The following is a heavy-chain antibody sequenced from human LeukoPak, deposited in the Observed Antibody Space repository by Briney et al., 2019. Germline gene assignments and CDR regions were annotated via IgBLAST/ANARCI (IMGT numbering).Heavy chain of an antibody. Sequence: ASVKVSCKASGGTFSSYAISWVRQAPGQGLEWMGRIIPIFGIANYAQKFQGRVTITADKSTSTAYMELSSLRSGDTAVYYCARDLSGSSTWGQGTLSPSPQ. CDR3: ARDLSGSST. D-gene: IGHD1-26*01. J-gene: IGHJ5*02. V-gene: IGHV1-69*04. CDR2: IIPIFGIA. CDR1: GGTFSSYA.